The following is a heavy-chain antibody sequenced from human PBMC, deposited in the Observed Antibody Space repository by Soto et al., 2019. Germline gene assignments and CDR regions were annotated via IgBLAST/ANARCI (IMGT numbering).Heavy chain of an antibody. V-gene: IGHV4-31*03. CDR2: IYYSGST. D-gene: IGHD1-26*01. CDR1: GGSISSGGYY. Sequence: SETLSLTCTVSGGSISSGGYYWSWIRQHPGKGLEWIGYIYYSGSTYYNPSLKSRVTISVDTSKNQFSLKLSSVTAADTAVYYCARDSGSYYGYYYGMDVWGQGTTVTVSS. CDR3: ARDSGSYYGYYYGMDV. J-gene: IGHJ6*02.